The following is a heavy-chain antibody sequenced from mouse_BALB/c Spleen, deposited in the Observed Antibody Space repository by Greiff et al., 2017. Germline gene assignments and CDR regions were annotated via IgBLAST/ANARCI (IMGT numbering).Heavy chain of an antibody. V-gene: IGHV3-2*02. J-gene: IGHJ4*01. D-gene: IGHD2-14*01. Sequence: EVQLVESGPGLVKPSQSLSLTCTVTGYSITSDYAWNWIRQFPGNKLEWMGYISYSGSTSYNPSLKSRISITRDTSKNQFFLQLNSVTTEDTATYYCARSPLYRYYAMDYWGQGTSVTVSS. CDR2: ISYSGST. CDR1: GYSITSDYA. CDR3: ARSPLYRYYAMDY.